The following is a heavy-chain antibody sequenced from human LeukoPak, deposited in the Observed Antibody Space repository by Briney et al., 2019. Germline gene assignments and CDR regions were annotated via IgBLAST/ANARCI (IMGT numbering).Heavy chain of an antibody. Sequence: GGSLRLSCAASGFTFSSYSMNWVRQAPGKGLEWVSSISTSSSYIYYADSVKGRVTISRDNARNSLYLQMNSLRAEDTAVYYCASDRHMDVWGKGTTVTVSS. CDR1: GFTFSSYS. V-gene: IGHV3-21*01. J-gene: IGHJ6*03. CDR2: ISTSSSYI. CDR3: ASDRHMDV.